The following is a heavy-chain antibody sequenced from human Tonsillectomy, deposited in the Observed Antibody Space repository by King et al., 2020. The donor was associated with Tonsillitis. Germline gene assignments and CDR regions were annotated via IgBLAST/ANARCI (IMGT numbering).Heavy chain of an antibody. CDR1: GFTFSSYA. CDR3: AKDYYDSSGFHHAFDI. D-gene: IGHD3-22*01. Sequence: VQLVESGGGLVQPGGSLRLSCAASGFTFSSYAMSWVRQAPGKGLEWVSAISGSGVGTYYADSVKGRFTISRDNSKNTLYLQMNSLRAEDTAVYYCAKDYYDSSGFHHAFDIWGQGTMVTVSS. CDR2: ISGSGVGT. J-gene: IGHJ3*02. V-gene: IGHV3-23*04.